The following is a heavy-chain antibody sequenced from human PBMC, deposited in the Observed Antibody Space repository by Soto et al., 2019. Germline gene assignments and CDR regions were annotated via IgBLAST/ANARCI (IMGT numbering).Heavy chain of an antibody. CDR3: ARDYYDSSGYSNWFDP. CDR2: MNPNSGNT. Sequence: GASVKVSCKASGYAFTSYDINWVRQATGQGLEWMGWMNPNSGNTAYAQKFQGRVTMTRNTSISTAYMELSSLRSDDTAVYYCARDYYDSSGYSNWFDPWGQGTLLTVSS. CDR1: GYAFTSYD. J-gene: IGHJ5*02. V-gene: IGHV1-8*01. D-gene: IGHD3-22*01.